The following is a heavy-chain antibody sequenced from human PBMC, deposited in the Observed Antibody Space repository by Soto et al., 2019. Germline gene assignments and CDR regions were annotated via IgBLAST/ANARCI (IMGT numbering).Heavy chain of an antibody. D-gene: IGHD2-2*01. CDR3: ARVVQGAEAWFGP. Sequence: GASVKVSCKTSGYTFSNYGITWVRQAPGQPLEWLGWISLYSDGTNYAQKFQGRVSMTTDKSTTTAYMELRSLRSDDTAVYYCARVVQGAEAWFGPWGQGTLVTVSS. J-gene: IGHJ5*02. CDR1: GYTFSNYG. CDR2: ISLYSDGT. V-gene: IGHV1-18*01.